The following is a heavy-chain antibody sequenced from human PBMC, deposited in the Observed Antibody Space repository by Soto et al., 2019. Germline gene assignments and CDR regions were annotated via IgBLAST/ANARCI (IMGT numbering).Heavy chain of an antibody. V-gene: IGHV6-1*01. CDR3: SRGRSSGNYYP. Sequence: PSQTLSLTCAISGDSVSSNSAAWNCFRQSPSRGLEWLGRTYYRSKWSSDYEVSVKSRIRINPDTSKNQFSLQLNSVTPEDTAVYFCSRGRSSGNYYPWGQGTLVTVSS. J-gene: IGHJ5*02. CDR2: TYYRSKWSS. D-gene: IGHD3-10*01. CDR1: GDSVSSNSAA.